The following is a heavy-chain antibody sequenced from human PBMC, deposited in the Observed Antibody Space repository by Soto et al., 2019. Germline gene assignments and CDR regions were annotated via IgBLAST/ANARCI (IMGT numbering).Heavy chain of an antibody. CDR3: VADRSSQHCYY. CDR2: IMPTFGSA. D-gene: IGHD1-26*01. CDR1: GRTFSSHG. J-gene: IGHJ4*02. V-gene: IGHV1-69*06. Sequence: SLTVSCTASGRTFSSHGIAWVRPVPGQGLEWVGGIMPTFGSATYAPKFQGRVTISADKSSSTGYMGMRIPRSEDTADYYCVADRSSQHCYYWGEGIVVRVS.